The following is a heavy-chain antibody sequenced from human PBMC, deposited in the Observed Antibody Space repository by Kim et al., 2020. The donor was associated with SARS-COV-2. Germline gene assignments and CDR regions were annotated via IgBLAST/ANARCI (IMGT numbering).Heavy chain of an antibody. CDR3: ARHGQSGGYSGYATSYNWFDP. Sequence: GESLKISCKGSGYSFTSYWIGWVRQMPGKGLEWMGIIYPGDSDTRYSPSFQGQVTISADKSISTAYLQWSSLKASDTAMYYCARHGQSGGYSGYATSYNWFDPWGQGTLVTVSS. CDR2: IYPGDSDT. CDR1: GYSFTSYW. J-gene: IGHJ5*02. V-gene: IGHV5-51*01. D-gene: IGHD5-12*01.